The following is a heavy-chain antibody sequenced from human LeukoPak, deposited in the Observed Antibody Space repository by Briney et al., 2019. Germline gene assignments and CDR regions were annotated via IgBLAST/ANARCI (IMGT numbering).Heavy chain of an antibody. D-gene: IGHD3-10*01. Sequence: ASVKVSCKASGYTFTGYYMHWVRQAPGQGLEWMGWINPNSGGTNYAQKFQGRVTMTRDTSISTAYMELSRLRSDDTAVYYCARLDYGSGSYDRYYYMDVWGKGTTVTVSS. V-gene: IGHV1-2*02. CDR3: ARLDYGSGSYDRYYYMDV. J-gene: IGHJ6*03. CDR1: GYTFTGYY. CDR2: INPNSGGT.